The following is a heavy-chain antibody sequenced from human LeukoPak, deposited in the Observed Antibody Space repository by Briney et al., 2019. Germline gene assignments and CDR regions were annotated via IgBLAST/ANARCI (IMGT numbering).Heavy chain of an antibody. J-gene: IGHJ6*02. CDR3: ARDPDNPADTAMVYYGMDV. CDR1: GFTFSSYA. CDR2: ISYDGSNK. D-gene: IGHD5-18*01. Sequence: GRSLRLSCAASGFTFSSYAMHWVRQAPGKGLEWVAVISYDGSNKYYADSVKGRFTISRDNSKNTLYLQMNSLRAEDTAVYYCARDPDNPADTAMVYYGMDVWGQGTTVTVSS. V-gene: IGHV3-30-3*01.